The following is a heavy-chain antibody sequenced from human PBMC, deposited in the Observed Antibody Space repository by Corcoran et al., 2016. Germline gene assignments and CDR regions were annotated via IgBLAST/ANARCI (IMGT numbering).Heavy chain of an antibody. Sequence: QVQLVQSGAEVKKPGSSVKVSCKASGGTFSSYAISWVRQAPGQGLEWMGGIIPIFGTANYAQKFQGRVTITADKSTSTAYMELSSLRSGDTAVYYCATFWSGYYIPYYYYGMDVWGQGTTVTVSS. CDR2: IIPIFGTA. D-gene: IGHD3-3*01. V-gene: IGHV1-69*06. CDR3: ATFWSGYYIPYYYYGMDV. J-gene: IGHJ6*02. CDR1: GGTFSSYA.